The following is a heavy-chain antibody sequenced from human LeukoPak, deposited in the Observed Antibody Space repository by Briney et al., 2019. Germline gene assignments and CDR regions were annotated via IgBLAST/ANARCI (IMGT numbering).Heavy chain of an antibody. CDR3: ARGLDTAMVRGIDY. D-gene: IGHD5-18*01. Sequence: GGSLRLSCAASGFTFSSYAMSWVRQAPGKGLEWVSVIYSGGSTYYADSVKGRFTISRDNSKNTLYLQMNSLRAEDTAVYYCARGLDTAMVRGIDYWGQGTLVTVSS. J-gene: IGHJ4*02. V-gene: IGHV3-53*01. CDR1: GFTFSSYA. CDR2: IYSGGST.